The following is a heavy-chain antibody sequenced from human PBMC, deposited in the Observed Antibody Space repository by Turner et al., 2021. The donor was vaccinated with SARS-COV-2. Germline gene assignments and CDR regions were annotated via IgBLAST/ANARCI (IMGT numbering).Heavy chain of an antibody. CDR1: GYTFTNYG. CDR2: ISTFNGNT. J-gene: IGHJ3*02. CDR3: ARDNRGSDTYYKAFDM. D-gene: IGHD3-10*01. V-gene: IGHV1-18*01. Sequence: QVQLVLSGAEVKKPGASMKVSCKASGYTFTNYGISWVRQAPGQGLEWMGWISTFNGNTDYAQKVQGRVTMTTDTSTSTAYMELRSLSSDDTALYYCARDNRGSDTYYKAFDMWGQGTMVTVSS.